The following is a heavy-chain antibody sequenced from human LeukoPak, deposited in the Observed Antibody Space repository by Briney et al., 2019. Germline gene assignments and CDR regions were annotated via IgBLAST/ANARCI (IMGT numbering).Heavy chain of an antibody. Sequence: GGSLRLSCAASGLTFSNSGMSWVRQAPGKGLGWVSGLSWNGGNTAYGDSVKGRFTISRDNAKNSLYLQMNSLRAEDTAVYYCAELGITMIGGVWGKGTTVTISS. CDR3: AELGITMIGGV. D-gene: IGHD3-10*02. CDR1: GLTFSNSG. CDR2: LSWNGGNT. V-gene: IGHV3-20*04. J-gene: IGHJ6*04.